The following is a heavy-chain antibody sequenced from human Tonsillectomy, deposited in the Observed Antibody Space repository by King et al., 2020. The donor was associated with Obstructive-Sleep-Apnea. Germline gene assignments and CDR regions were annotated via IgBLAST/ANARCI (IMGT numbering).Heavy chain of an antibody. D-gene: IGHD3-22*01. CDR2: ISDGGGST. CDR3: AKGEEYYDSSAYYLDDY. Sequence: VQLLESGGGLVQPGGSLRLSCAASGFTFSSCAMSWVRQAPGKGLEWVSGISDGGGSTYYADSVKGRFTISRDNSKNTLYLQMSSLRAEDTAVYYCAKGEEYYDSSAYYLDDYWGQGTLVTVSS. J-gene: IGHJ4*02. V-gene: IGHV3-23*01. CDR1: GFTFSSCA.